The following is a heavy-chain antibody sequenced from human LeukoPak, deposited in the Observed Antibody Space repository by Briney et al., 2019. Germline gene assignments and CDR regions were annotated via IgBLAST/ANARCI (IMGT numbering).Heavy chain of an antibody. CDR1: GCSFSNYG. Sequence: GGSLRLSCAASGCSFSNYGLHGVRQARCKGLEWVGVISSDGSNKYYADSVKGRLTISRDYSKNTLFLQMNSLRAEDTAVYSCASGPTYDYWGEGTLVTVSS. V-gene: IGHV3-30*03. CDR2: ISSDGSNK. CDR3: ASGPTYDY. J-gene: IGHJ4*02.